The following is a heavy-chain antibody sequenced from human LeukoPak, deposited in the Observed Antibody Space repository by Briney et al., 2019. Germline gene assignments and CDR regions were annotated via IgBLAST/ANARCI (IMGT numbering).Heavy chain of an antibody. CDR1: GFTFSSYA. D-gene: IGHD3-9*01. CDR2: IRFGGGTV. J-gene: IGHJ4*02. Sequence: GRSLRLSCAASGFTFSSYAMSWVRQAPGKGLEWVSYIRFGGGTVYYADSVKGRFTISRDDAQNAMHLQMNSLRADDTGVYYCGRVSRATGYYYVEFWGQGTLVTVSS. V-gene: IGHV3-48*01. CDR3: GRVSRATGYYYVEF.